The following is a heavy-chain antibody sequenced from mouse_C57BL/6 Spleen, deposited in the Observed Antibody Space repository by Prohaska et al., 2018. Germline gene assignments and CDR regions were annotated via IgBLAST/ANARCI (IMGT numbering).Heavy chain of an antibody. D-gene: IGHD1-1*01. Sequence: EVQLLETGGGLVQPGGSRGLSCEGSGFTFSGFWMSWVRQTPGKTLEWLGDITSDGRVINYAPAIKDRFTIVRDKDKSTLYLQMSKVRSEDTATDFCMRYGSSYWYFDVWGTGTTVTVSS. CDR2: ITSDGRVI. CDR3: MRYGSSYWYFDV. J-gene: IGHJ1*03. V-gene: IGHV11-2*01. CDR1: GFTFSGFW.